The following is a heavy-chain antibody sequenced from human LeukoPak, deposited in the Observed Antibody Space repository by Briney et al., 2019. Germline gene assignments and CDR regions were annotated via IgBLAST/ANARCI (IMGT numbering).Heavy chain of an antibody. CDR3: ARERQMGGTPFDY. CDR1: GFTFSSYS. Sequence: GGSLRLSCAASGFTFSSYSMNWVRQAPGEGLEWVSYISSLSGTIYYADSVKGRFTISRDNAKNSLYLQMDSLRAEDTAVYYCARERQMGGTPFDYWGQGSLVTVSS. D-gene: IGHD1-26*01. V-gene: IGHV3-48*01. J-gene: IGHJ4*02. CDR2: ISSLSGTI.